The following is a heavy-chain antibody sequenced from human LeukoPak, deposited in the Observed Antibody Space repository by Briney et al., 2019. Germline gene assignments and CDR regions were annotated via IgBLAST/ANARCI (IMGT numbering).Heavy chain of an antibody. V-gene: IGHV4-38-2*02. CDR3: ARGAKVHWFLVVMGNYYYYMDV. D-gene: IGHD3-22*01. J-gene: IGHJ6*03. CDR1: GYSISSGYY. CDR2: IYHSGST. Sequence: SETLSLTCTVSGYSISSGYYWGWIRQPPGKGLEWIGGIYHSGSTYYNPSLKSRVTISVDTSKNQFSLKLSSVTAADTAVYYCARGAKVHWFLVVMGNYYYYMDVWGKGTTVTVSS.